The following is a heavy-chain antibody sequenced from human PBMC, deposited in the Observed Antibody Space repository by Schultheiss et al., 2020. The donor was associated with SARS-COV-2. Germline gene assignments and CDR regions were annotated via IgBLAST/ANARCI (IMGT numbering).Heavy chain of an antibody. CDR1: GGSVSSGSYY. V-gene: IGHV4-39*07. D-gene: IGHD4-17*01. Sequence: SQTLSLTCSVSGGSVSSGSYYWSWVRQPPGKGLEWIGTIYHSGYTSYNPSLKSRVTISIDTYKDQFSLKLNSVTAADTAVYYCATSGDYGDYVDGDVSAYWGQGTPVTVSS. J-gene: IGHJ4*02. CDR3: ATSGDYGDYVDGDVSAY. CDR2: IYHSGYT.